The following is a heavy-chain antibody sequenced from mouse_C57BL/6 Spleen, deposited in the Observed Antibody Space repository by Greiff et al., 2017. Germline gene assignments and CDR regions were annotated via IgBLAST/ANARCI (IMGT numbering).Heavy chain of an antibody. CDR2: INPNNGGT. J-gene: IGHJ3*01. Sequence: VQLQQSGPELVKPGVSVKIPCKASGYTFTDYNMDWVKQSHGKSLEWIGDINPNNGGTIYNQKFKGKATLTVDKSSSTAYMELLSLTSEDTAVYYCARDDYDGFAYWGQGTLVTVSA. CDR3: ARDDYDGFAY. V-gene: IGHV1-18*01. D-gene: IGHD2-4*01. CDR1: GYTFTDYN.